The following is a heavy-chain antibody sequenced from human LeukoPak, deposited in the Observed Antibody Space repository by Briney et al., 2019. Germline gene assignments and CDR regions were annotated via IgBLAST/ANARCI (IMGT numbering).Heavy chain of an antibody. V-gene: IGHV4-59*01. CDR3: ARHGSGYCSGGSCYNWFDP. J-gene: IGHJ5*02. CDR1: GGSISSYY. CDR2: IYYSGST. D-gene: IGHD2-15*01. Sequence: SETLSLTCTVSGGSISSYYWSWIRQPPGKGLEWIGYIYYSGSTNYNPSLKSRVTISVDTSKNQFSLKLSSVTAADTAVYYCARHGSGYCSGGSCYNWFDPWGQGTLVTVSS.